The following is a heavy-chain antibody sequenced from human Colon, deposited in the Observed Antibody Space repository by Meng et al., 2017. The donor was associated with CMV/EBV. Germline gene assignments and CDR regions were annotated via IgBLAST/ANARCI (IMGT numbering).Heavy chain of an antibody. V-gene: IGHV4-30-4*08. D-gene: IGHD4-11*01. CDR2: IYNSGSA. CDR1: GNSINSGGYL. CDR3: VRGGRAPYSPVDH. Sequence: VSGNSINSGGYLWTWIRQPPGKGLEWIGHIYNSGSAFYNPSLKTRFTISIDTSKNQFSLNLISVTAADMAVYYCVRGGRAPYSPVDHWGQGTLVTVSS. J-gene: IGHJ4*02.